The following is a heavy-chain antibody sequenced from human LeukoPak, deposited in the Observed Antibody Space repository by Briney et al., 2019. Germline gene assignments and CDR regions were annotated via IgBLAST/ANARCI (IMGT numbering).Heavy chain of an antibody. CDR3: ARDLDDYNALPPFFQH. V-gene: IGHV3-23*01. CDR2: ISGGGSST. D-gene: IGHD5-24*01. CDR1: GFTFSNYA. Sequence: GGSLRLSCAASGFTFSNYAMSWVRQAPGKGLEWVSAISGGGSSTYSADPVKGRFTISRDNSKNTLYLQMNSLRAEDTAVYYCARDLDDYNALPPFFQHWGQGILVTVSS. J-gene: IGHJ1*01.